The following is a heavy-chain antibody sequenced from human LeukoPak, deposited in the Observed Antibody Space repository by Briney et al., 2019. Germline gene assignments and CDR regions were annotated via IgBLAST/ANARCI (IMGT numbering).Heavy chain of an antibody. V-gene: IGHV3-23*01. CDR3: VRDRDWGFDY. J-gene: IGHJ4*02. Sequence: SGGSLRLSCAASGFTFSNYAMSWVRQAPGKGLEWVSAISAIDGTTSYADSVKGRFTISRDNSKNTLSLQMNSLRAEDTAVYYCVRDRDWGFDYWGQGTLVTVSS. D-gene: IGHD3/OR15-3a*01. CDR1: GFTFSNYA. CDR2: ISAIDGTT.